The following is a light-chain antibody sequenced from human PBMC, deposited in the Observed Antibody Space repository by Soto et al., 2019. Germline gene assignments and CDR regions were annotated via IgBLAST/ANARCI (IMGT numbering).Light chain of an antibody. V-gene: IGLV2-14*01. J-gene: IGLJ1*01. Sequence: QSALTQPASVSGSPGQSITISCTGTSSDVGGYNYVSWYQQQPGKAPKLMIYEVSNRPSGVSNRFSGSKSGNTASLTISGLQAEDEADYYCNSYTSSSTLPLYVFGTGTKLTVL. CDR3: NSYTSSSTLPLYV. CDR1: SSDVGGYNY. CDR2: EVS.